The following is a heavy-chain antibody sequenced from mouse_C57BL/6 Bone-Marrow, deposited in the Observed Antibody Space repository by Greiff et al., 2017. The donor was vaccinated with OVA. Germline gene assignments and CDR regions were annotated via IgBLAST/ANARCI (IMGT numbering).Heavy chain of an antibody. J-gene: IGHJ4*01. CDR2: ISSGGGYT. V-gene: IGHV5-6*01. CDR3: GSYYDYENYSMDY. CDR1: GFTFSSYG. D-gene: IGHD2-4*01. Sequence: EVQGVESGGDLVKPGGSLKLSCAASGFTFSSYGMSWVRQTPDKRLEWVATISSGGGYTYYPDSVKGRFTISRDNAKNTLYLQMSSLKSEDTALYCCGSYYDYENYSMDYWGQGTSVTVSA.